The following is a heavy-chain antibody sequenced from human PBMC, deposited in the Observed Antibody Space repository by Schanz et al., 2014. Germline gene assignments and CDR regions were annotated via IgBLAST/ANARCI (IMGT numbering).Heavy chain of an antibody. V-gene: IGHV3-30*03. CDR2: ISYDGSNK. CDR1: GFTFSSYG. Sequence: QVQLVESGGGVVQPGRSLRLSCAVSGFTFSSYGMHWVRQAPGKGLEWVALISYDGSNKHYADSVKGRFTISRDNSKKTLYVQMNRLRAEDTAGEDCARDRPSGYALDFWGQGTLVNASS. D-gene: IGHD5-12*01. CDR3: ARDRPSGYALDF. J-gene: IGHJ4*02.